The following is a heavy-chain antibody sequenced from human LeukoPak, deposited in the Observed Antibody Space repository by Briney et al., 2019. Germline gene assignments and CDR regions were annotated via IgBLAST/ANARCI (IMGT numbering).Heavy chain of an antibody. CDR2: INPNSGGT. V-gene: IGHV1-2*02. J-gene: IGHJ4*02. D-gene: IGHD3-3*01. Sequence: ASVKVSCKASGYTFTSYGISWVRQAPGQGLEWMGWINPNSGGTNYAQKFQGRVTMTRDTSISTAYMELSRLRSDDTAVYYCARDLRYSSLTLEYWGQGTLVTVSS. CDR1: GYTFTSYG. CDR3: ARDLRYSSLTLEY.